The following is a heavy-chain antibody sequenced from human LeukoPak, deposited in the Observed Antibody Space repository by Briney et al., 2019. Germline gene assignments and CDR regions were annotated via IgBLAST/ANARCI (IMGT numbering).Heavy chain of an antibody. CDR1: GDSSSNNY. V-gene: IGHV4-59*01. J-gene: IGHJ4*02. CDR2: FYYTGST. D-gene: IGHD6-19*01. Sequence: PSETLSLTCTVSGDSSSNNYWSWIRQSPGKGLEWIGYFYYTGSTNYNPSLQSRLTMSVDTSKNQFSLELSSVTAADTAVYFCAQSSGRYLGYWGQGILVTVSS. CDR3: AQSSGRYLGY.